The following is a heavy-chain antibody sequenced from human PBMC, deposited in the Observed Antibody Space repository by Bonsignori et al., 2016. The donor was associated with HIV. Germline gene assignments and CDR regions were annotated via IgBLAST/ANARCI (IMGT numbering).Heavy chain of an antibody. V-gene: IGHV3-30-3*01. D-gene: IGHD5-18*01. CDR2: ISYDGSNK. Sequence: GESLKISCAASGFTFSSYAMHWVRQAPGQGGWEWVAVISYDGSNKYYADSVKGRFTISRDNSKNTLYLQMNSLRAEDTAVYYCARAPHTAMIPVYFDYWGQGTLVTVSS. CDR3: ARAPHTAMIPVYFDY. J-gene: IGHJ4*02. CDR1: GFTFSSYA.